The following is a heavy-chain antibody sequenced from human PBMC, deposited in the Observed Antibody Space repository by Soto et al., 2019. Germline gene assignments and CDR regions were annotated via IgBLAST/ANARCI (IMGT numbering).Heavy chain of an antibody. CDR1: GYSFSSFS. V-gene: IGHV1-3*01. CDR2: ISADTGNI. D-gene: IGHD3-10*01. J-gene: IGHJ4*02. CDR3: ARWRGALDY. Sequence: ASVKVSGKTSGYSFSSFSLHWVRQAPGQRLEWMGWISADTGNIQYSQSFQGRVTITRDAPASTAYLELGSLTSEDTAIYYCARWRGALDYWGQGTLVTVSS.